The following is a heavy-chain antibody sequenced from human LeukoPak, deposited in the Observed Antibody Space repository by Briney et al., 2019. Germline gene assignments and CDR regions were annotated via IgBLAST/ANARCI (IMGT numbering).Heavy chain of an antibody. Sequence: ASVKVSCKASGYTFTSYAMNWVRQAPGQGLEWMGWINTNTGNPTYAQGFTGRFAFSLDTSVSTAYLQISSLKAEDTAVYYCAREYSSSSRWDYYYYMDVWGKGTTVTVSS. CDR2: INTNTGNP. D-gene: IGHD6-6*01. V-gene: IGHV7-4-1*02. CDR1: GYTFTSYA. J-gene: IGHJ6*03. CDR3: AREYSSSSRWDYYYYMDV.